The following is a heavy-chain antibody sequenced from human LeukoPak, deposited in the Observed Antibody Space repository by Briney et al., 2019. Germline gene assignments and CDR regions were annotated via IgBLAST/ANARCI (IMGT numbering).Heavy chain of an antibody. CDR3: ARARGISAAVHY. V-gene: IGHV4-59*01. CDR1: GGSINSYY. D-gene: IGHD6-13*01. Sequence: SETLSLTCSVSGGSINSYYWTWIRQPPGKGLEWIGYIYYTGTTNYNPSLESRVTMSVDTSKNQLSLKLSSVTAADTAVYYCARARGISAAVHYWGQGTLVTVSS. CDR2: IYYTGTT. J-gene: IGHJ4*02.